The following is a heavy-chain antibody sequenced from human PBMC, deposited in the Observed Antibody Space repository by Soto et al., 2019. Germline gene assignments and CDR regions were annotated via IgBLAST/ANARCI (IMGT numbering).Heavy chain of an antibody. CDR3: ARPASNCSGGSCYPRYFDL. CDR2: IYYSGST. D-gene: IGHD2-15*01. V-gene: IGHV4-39*01. CDR1: GGSISSSSYY. Sequence: QLQLQESGPGLVKPSETLSLTCTVSGGSISSSSYYWGWIRQPPGKGLEWIGSIYYSGSTYYNPSLKSRVTLSVDTSKNQFSLKLSSVTAADTAVYYCARPASNCSGGSCYPRYFDLWGRGTLVTVSS. J-gene: IGHJ2*01.